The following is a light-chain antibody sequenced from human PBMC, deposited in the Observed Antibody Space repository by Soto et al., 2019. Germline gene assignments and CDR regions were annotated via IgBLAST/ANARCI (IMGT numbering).Light chain of an antibody. CDR2: EVT. CDR1: SSDVGGYNY. V-gene: IGLV2-14*01. Sequence: QSALTQPASVSGSPGQSITISCTGTSSDVGGYNYVSWYQQHPGKAPKLIIYEVTNRPSGVSNRFSGSKSGNTASLTISGLQAEDEGEYYCSSHTSSSTLYVVFGGGTKLTVL. CDR3: SSHTSSSTLYVV. J-gene: IGLJ2*01.